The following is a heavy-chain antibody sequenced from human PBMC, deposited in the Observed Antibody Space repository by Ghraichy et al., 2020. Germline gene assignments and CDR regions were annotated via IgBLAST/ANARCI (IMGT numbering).Heavy chain of an antibody. Sequence: SQTLSLTCTVSGGSISSSSYYWGWIRQPPGKGLEWIGSIYYSGSTYYNPSLKSRVTISVDTSKNQFSLKLSSVTAADTAVYYCARRATYYYDSSGYSAPWGFDYWGQGTLVTVSS. V-gene: IGHV4-39*01. CDR1: GGSISSSSYY. CDR3: ARRATYYYDSSGYSAPWGFDY. J-gene: IGHJ4*02. CDR2: IYYSGST. D-gene: IGHD3-22*01.